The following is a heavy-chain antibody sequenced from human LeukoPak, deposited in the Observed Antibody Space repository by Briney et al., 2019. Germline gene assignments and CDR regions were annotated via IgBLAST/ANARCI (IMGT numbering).Heavy chain of an antibody. Sequence: SETLSLTCAVYGGSFSGYYWSWIRQPPGKGLEWIGEIEHSGSTNYNPSLKSRVTISVDTSKNQFSLKLSSVTAADTAVYYCARAASVTTVDYWGQGTLVTVSS. CDR3: ARAASVTTVDY. CDR1: GGSFSGYY. CDR2: IEHSGST. J-gene: IGHJ4*02. V-gene: IGHV4-34*01. D-gene: IGHD4-17*01.